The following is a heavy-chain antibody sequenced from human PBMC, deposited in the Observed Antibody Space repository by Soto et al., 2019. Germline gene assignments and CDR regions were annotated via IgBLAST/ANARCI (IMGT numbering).Heavy chain of an antibody. J-gene: IGHJ6*02. Sequence: QVQLVESGGDVVQPGRSLRLSCAASGFNFGIYAIHWVRQAPGKGLEWVALISYEGSNKYYADSVKGRFTISRDNSKSTLFLQMDILRLEDTGVYYCARVNPGNSLYYFNGLDVWGQGTSVTVSS. V-gene: IGHV3-30-3*01. CDR3: ARVNPGNSLYYFNGLDV. D-gene: IGHD1-1*01. CDR1: GFNFGIYA. CDR2: ISYEGSNK.